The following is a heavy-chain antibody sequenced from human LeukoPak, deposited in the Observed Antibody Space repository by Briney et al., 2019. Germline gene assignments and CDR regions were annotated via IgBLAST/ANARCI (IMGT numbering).Heavy chain of an antibody. CDR3: AVDIVASRWFNP. CDR1: GGSFSGYY. J-gene: IGHJ5*02. D-gene: IGHD5-12*01. Sequence: PSETLSLTCAVYGGSFSGYYWSWIRQPPGKGLEWIGYIYYSGSTNYNPSLKSRVTISVDTSKNQFSLKLSSVTAADTAVYYCAVDIVASRWFNPWGQGTLVTVSS. V-gene: IGHV4-59*12. CDR2: IYYSGST.